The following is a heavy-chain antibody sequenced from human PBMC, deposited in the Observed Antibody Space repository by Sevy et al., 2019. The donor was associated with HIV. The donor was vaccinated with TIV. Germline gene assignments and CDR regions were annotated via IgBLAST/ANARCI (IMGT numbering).Heavy chain of an antibody. CDR3: ARPYCSGDDCYSELDY. V-gene: IGHV3-48*02. D-gene: IGHD2-15*01. J-gene: IGHJ4*02. CDR2: ISSGSGTI. Sequence: GGSLRLSCAASGFNFRNYSMTWVRQAPGKGLDWVSYISSGSGTIHYADSVKDRFTISRDNAKNSLFPQMNSLRDEDTAIYYCARPYCSGDDCYSELDYWGQGILVTVSS. CDR1: GFNFRNYS.